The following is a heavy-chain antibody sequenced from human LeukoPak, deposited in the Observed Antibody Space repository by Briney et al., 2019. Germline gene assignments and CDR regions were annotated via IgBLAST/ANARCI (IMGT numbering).Heavy chain of an antibody. D-gene: IGHD3-22*01. CDR2: IYYSGST. J-gene: IGHJ3*02. CDR3: VRHSGYYYARDAFDI. CDR1: GGSISSSSYY. V-gene: IGHV4-39*01. Sequence: PSETLSLTCTVSGGSISSSSYYWGWIRQPPGKGLEWIGSIYYSGSTYYNPSLKSRVTISVDTSKNQFSLKLSSVTAADTAVYYCVRHSGYYYARDAFDIWGQGTMVTVSS.